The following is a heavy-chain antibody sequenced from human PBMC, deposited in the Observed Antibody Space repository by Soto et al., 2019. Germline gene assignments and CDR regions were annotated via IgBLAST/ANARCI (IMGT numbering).Heavy chain of an antibody. CDR1: GYTFTTYG. V-gene: IGHV1-18*01. CDR2: ISAYNGNT. CDR3: AGDPMTGYLQFDY. J-gene: IGHJ4*02. Sequence: QVQPVQSGAEVKNPGASVKVYCKASGYTFTTYGISWVRQAPGQGLEWMGWISAYNGNTNYAQKLQGRVTMTTDTSTIKAYMELRSLRFDDTAVYYCAGDPMTGYLQFDYWGQGTLVTVSS. D-gene: IGHD3-9*01.